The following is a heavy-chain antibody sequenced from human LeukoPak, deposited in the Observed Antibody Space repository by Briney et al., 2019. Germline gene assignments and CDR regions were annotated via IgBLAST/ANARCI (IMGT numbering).Heavy chain of an antibody. Sequence: PGGSLRLSCAASGFTFDDYAMHWVRQAPVKGLEWVSGISWNSGSIGYADSVKGRFTISRDNAKNSLYLQMNSLRAEDTALYYCAKHIYSGSYYIYAFDIWGQGTMVTVSS. D-gene: IGHD1-26*01. CDR3: AKHIYSGSYYIYAFDI. CDR2: ISWNSGSI. V-gene: IGHV3-9*01. J-gene: IGHJ3*02. CDR1: GFTFDDYA.